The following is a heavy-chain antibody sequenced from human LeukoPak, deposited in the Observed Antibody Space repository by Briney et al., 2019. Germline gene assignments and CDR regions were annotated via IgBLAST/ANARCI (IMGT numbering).Heavy chain of an antibody. CDR2: IGGSSGST. CDR3: ANVAFYYASGTYV. V-gene: IGHV3-23*01. D-gene: IGHD3-10*01. CDR1: GFTFSNYA. J-gene: IGHJ4*02. Sequence: PWGSLRLSCAASGFTFSNYAMSWFRRAPGKGLEWVSSIGGSSGSTYYADSVKGRFTISRENSKNTLYLQMNSLRAEDTAVYYCANVAFYYASGTYVWGQGTLVTVSS.